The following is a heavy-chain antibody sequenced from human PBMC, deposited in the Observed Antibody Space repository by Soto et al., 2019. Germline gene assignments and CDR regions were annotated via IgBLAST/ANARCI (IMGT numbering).Heavy chain of an antibody. Sequence: QVQLQESGPGLVKPSQTLSLTCAVSGASISSGGAYYWSCIRQSPGKGLEWIGYIHYSGSTYYNSSLKSRVTMSVDTAKNRFSLKVSSVTAADTAVYYCARSPKGLGNFDYWGQGTLVTVSS. CDR2: IHYSGST. CDR1: GASISSGGAYY. D-gene: IGHD3-10*01. CDR3: ARSPKGLGNFDY. J-gene: IGHJ4*02. V-gene: IGHV4-30-4*01.